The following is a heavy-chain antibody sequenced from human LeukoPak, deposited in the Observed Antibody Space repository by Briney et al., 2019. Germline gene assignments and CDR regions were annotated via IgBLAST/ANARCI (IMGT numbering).Heavy chain of an antibody. CDR2: ISSSSTI. D-gene: IGHD1-14*01. CDR3: AREAPEYD. V-gene: IGHV3-48*02. CDR1: GFTFSSYS. J-gene: IGHJ4*02. Sequence: GGSLRLSCAASGFTFSSYSMNWVRQAPGKGLEWVSYISSSSTIYYADSVKGRFTISRDNAKNSLYLQMNSLRDEDTAVYYCAREAPEYDWGQGTLVTVSS.